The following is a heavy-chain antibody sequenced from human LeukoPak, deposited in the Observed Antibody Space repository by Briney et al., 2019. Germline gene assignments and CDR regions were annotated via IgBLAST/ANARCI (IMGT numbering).Heavy chain of an antibody. CDR1: GFTVSSNY. CDR3: AKVGRAPTIGDY. V-gene: IGHV3-33*06. J-gene: IGHJ4*02. Sequence: HPGGSLRLSCAASGFTVSSNYMSWVRQAPRKGLEWVAVIWYDGSNKYYADSVKGRFTISRDNSKNTLYLQMNSLRAEDTAVYYCAKVGRAPTIGDYWGQGTLVTASS. CDR2: IWYDGSNK. D-gene: IGHD3-16*01.